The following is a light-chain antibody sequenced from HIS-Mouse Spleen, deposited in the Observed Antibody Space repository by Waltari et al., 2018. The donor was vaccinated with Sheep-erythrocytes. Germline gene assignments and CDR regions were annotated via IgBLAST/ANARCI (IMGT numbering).Light chain of an antibody. CDR3: QQRSNWPPYT. Sequence: PASVSGSPGQSLTISCTGTSSDVGSYNLVSWYQQKPGQAPRLLIYDASNRATGIPARFSGSGSGTDFTLTISSLEPEDFAVYYCQQRSNWPPYTFGQGTKLEIK. CDR2: DAS. CDR1: SDVGSY. V-gene: IGKV3-11*01. J-gene: IGKJ2*01.